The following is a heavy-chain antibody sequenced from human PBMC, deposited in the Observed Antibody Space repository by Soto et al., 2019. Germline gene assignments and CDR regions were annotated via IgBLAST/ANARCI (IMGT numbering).Heavy chain of an antibody. CDR2: INHSGST. D-gene: IGHD6-13*01. V-gene: IGHV4-34*01. J-gene: IGHJ6*02. Sequence: SETLSLTSAVYGGSFSGYYCSWIRTCPGKGLEWIGEINHSGSTNYNPSLKSRVTISVDTSKNQFSLKLSSVSAADTAVYFCARRRGRQQLVQRYYNGMDVWGQGTTVTVSS. CDR1: GGSFSGYY. CDR3: ARRRGRQQLVQRYYNGMDV.